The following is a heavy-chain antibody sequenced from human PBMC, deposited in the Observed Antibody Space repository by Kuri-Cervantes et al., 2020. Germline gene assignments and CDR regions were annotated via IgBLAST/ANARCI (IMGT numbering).Heavy chain of an antibody. Sequence: GGSLRLSCKASGYTFTSYDINWVRQATGQGLEWMGWMNPNSGNTGYAQKFQGRVTMTRNTSISTAYMELSSLRAEDTAVYYCAREIPVAGIIRPGYFDYWGQGTLVTVSS. CDR1: GYTFTSYD. D-gene: IGHD6-19*01. CDR3: AREIPVAGIIRPGYFDY. J-gene: IGHJ4*02. V-gene: IGHV1-8*01. CDR2: MNPNSGNT.